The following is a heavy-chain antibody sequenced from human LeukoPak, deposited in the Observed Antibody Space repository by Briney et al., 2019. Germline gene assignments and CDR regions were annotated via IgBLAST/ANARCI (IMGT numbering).Heavy chain of an antibody. CDR2: IYTSGST. V-gene: IGHV4-4*07. Sequence: SETLSLTCTVSGGSISSYYWSWIRQPAGKGLEWIGRIYTSGSTNHNPSLKSRVTMSVDTSKNQFSLKLSSVTAADTAEYYCARDSLRFLDVEIFDYWGQGTLVTVSS. CDR3: ARDSLRFLDVEIFDY. D-gene: IGHD3-3*01. J-gene: IGHJ4*02. CDR1: GGSISSYY.